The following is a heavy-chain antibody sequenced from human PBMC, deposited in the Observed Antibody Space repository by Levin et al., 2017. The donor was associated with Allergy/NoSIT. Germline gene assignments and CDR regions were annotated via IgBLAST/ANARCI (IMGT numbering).Heavy chain of an antibody. Sequence: GGSLRLSCKASGYTFTSYYMHWVRQAPGQGLEWMGIINPSGGSTSYAQKFQGRVTMTRDTSTSTVYMELSSLRSEDTAVYYCAREFRRTRWFGEFQTNNYFDYWGQGTLVTVSS. CDR3: AREFRRTRWFGEFQTNNYFDY. CDR1: GYTFTSYY. V-gene: IGHV1-46*01. J-gene: IGHJ4*02. CDR2: INPSGGST. D-gene: IGHD3-10*01.